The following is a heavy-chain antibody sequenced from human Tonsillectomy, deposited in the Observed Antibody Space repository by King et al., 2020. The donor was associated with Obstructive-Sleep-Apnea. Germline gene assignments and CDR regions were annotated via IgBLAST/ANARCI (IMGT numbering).Heavy chain of an antibody. CDR3: ATIAARPYGLDV. J-gene: IGHJ6*02. D-gene: IGHD6-6*01. V-gene: IGHV4-39*07. Sequence: QLQESGPGLVKPSETLSLTCTVSGGSISSSSYYWGWIRQPPGKGLEWIGSIYYSGSTYSNPSLKSRVTISVDTSKNQFSLRLSSVTAADTAVYYCATIAARPYGLDVWGQGTTVTVSS. CDR1: GGSISSSSYY. CDR2: IYYSGST.